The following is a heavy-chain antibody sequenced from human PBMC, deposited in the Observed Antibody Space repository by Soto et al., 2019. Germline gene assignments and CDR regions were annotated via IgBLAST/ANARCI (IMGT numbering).Heavy chain of an antibody. CDR3: AKTGPGSSYGYYFDS. J-gene: IGHJ4*02. V-gene: IGHV3-23*01. CDR2: ISGSGGST. D-gene: IGHD5-18*01. Sequence: GGSLRLPCAASGFTFSSYGMSWVRQAPGEGLEWVSGISGSGGSTYYADSVKGRFTISRDNSKNTLYLQMYSLRAEDTAVYYCAKTGPGSSYGYYFDSWGQGTLVTVSS. CDR1: GFTFSSYG.